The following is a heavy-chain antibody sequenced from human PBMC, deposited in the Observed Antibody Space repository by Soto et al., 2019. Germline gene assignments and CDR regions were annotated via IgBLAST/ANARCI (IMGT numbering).Heavy chain of an antibody. Sequence: WDTLSLTCTVSGGAINSTVSYWGWIREPAGKGLEWIGSSNYGGPTYYSPALQSRVTISLDTAKNHFSLNLRSVTAADTAAYYCAPQAGYSTSVYYHYGMDVWGQGTTVTVSS. V-gene: IGHV4-39*01. CDR3: APQAGYSTSVYYHYGMDV. J-gene: IGHJ6*02. CDR1: GGAINSTVSY. D-gene: IGHD6-13*01. CDR2: SNYGGPT.